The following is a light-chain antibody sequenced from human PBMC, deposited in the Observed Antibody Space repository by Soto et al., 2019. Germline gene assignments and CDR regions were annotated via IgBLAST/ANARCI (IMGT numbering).Light chain of an antibody. CDR3: AAWNDSLSGSWV. Sequence: QSALTQPPSASGTPGQRVTISCSGSSSNIGSNYVYWYQHFPGTAPKLLIFSNNQRPSGVPDRFAGSKSGTSASLAISGLRSEDEADYYGAAWNDSLSGSWVFGGGTKVTVL. J-gene: IGLJ3*02. CDR2: SNN. CDR1: SSNIGSNY. V-gene: IGLV1-47*02.